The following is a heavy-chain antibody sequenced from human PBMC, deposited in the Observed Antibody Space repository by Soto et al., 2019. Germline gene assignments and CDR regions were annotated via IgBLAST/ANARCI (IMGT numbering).Heavy chain of an antibody. Sequence: SETLSLTCTVSGGSISSGDYYWSWIRQPPGKGLEWIGYIYYSGSTYYNPSLKSRVTISVDTSKNQFSLKLSSVTAADTAVYYCARGVVYDYVWGSYRLFDYWGQGTLVTVSS. CDR3: ARGVVYDYVWGSYRLFDY. J-gene: IGHJ4*02. D-gene: IGHD3-16*02. CDR1: GGSISSGDYY. CDR2: IYYSGST. V-gene: IGHV4-30-4*01.